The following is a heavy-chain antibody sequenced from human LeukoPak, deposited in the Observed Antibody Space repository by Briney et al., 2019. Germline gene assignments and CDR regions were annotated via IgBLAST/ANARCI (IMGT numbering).Heavy chain of an antibody. D-gene: IGHD3-22*01. Sequence: SETLSLTCTVSGGSIRSAYWSWIRQPPGKGLEWLGYVNYDVRDNYNPPLKSQVSISFDKSKNQHSLMLSSVAAADTAGYFCARLSSGYPWKFDFWGPGILVAVSS. CDR3: ARLSSGYPWKFDF. CDR1: GGSIRSAY. J-gene: IGHJ5*01. CDR2: VNYDVRD. V-gene: IGHV4-59*08.